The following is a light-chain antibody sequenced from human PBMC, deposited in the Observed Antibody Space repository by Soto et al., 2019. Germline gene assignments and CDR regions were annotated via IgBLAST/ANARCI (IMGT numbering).Light chain of an antibody. J-gene: IGLJ1*01. CDR2: EVS. CDR1: TSDVGTYDY. Sequence: HSALTQPASVSGSPGQSITISCIGTTSDVGTYDYVSWYQHQPGKAPKVMIYEVSNRPSGVSDRFSGSKSGNTASLTISGLQAEDEADYYCSSYVGATTRVFGTGTKVTVL. CDR3: SSYVGATTRV. V-gene: IGLV2-14*01.